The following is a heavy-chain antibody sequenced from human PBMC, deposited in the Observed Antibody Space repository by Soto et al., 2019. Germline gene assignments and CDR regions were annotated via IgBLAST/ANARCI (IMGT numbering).Heavy chain of an antibody. CDR1: GYTLTSYD. D-gene: IGHD3-9*01. Sequence: GASVKVTCKDSGYTLTSYDINWVRQATGQGLEWMGWMNPNSGNTGYAQKFQGRVTMTRNTSISTAYMELSSLRSEDTAVYYCAGFAYYDILTGYFYGMDVWGQGTTVTVSS. CDR2: MNPNSGNT. CDR3: AGFAYYDILTGYFYGMDV. V-gene: IGHV1-8*01. J-gene: IGHJ6*02.